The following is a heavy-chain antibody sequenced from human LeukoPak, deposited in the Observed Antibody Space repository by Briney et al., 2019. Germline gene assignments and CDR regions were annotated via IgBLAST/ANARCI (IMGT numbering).Heavy chain of an antibody. CDR1: GGTFSSYA. D-gene: IGHD2-15*01. Sequence: VASVKVSCKASGGTFSSYAISWVRQAPGQGLEWMGGIIPIFGTANYAQKFQGRVTITADKSTSTAYMELSRLRSDDTAVYYCAKWRGYCSGGSCSYLDYWGQGTLVTVSS. CDR2: IIPIFGTA. CDR3: AKWRGYCSGGSCSYLDY. V-gene: IGHV1-69*06. J-gene: IGHJ4*02.